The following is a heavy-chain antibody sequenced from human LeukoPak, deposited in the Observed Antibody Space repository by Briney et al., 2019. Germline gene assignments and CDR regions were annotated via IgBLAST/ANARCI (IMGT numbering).Heavy chain of an antibody. CDR2: INSDGSSA. CDR1: GFTFSSYE. V-gene: IGHV3-74*01. CDR3: AGIWQYFDY. D-gene: IGHD1-14*01. Sequence: PGGSLRLSCAASGFTFSSYEMNWVRQAPGKGLEWVSRINSDGSSANYADSVKGRFTISRDNAKNTLYLQMNTLRAEDTAVYYCAGIWQYFDYWGQGTLVTVSS. J-gene: IGHJ4*02.